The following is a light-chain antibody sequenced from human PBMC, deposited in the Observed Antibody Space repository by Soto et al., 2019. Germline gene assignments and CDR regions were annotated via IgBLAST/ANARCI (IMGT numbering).Light chain of an antibody. V-gene: IGLV2-8*01. CDR1: SSDVGGYNY. CDR2: EVS. CDR3: SSYVGTNTYV. Sequence: QPALTQPPSASGSPGQSVTISCTGTSSDVGGYNYVSWYQQHPGKAPKLLIYEVSRRPSGVPDRFSGSKSGNTASLTVSGLQAEDEADYYCSSYVGTNTYVFGTGTKVTVL. J-gene: IGLJ1*01.